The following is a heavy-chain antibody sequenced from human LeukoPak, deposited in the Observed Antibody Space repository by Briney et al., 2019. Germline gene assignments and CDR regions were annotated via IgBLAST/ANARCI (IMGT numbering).Heavy chain of an antibody. D-gene: IGHD6-13*01. V-gene: IGHV3-7*03. CDR2: INQDGSDK. CDR3: YSSSRIYYYYYMDV. Sequence: GGSLRLSCAASGLTFSIHWMNWVRQAPGKGLECVANINQDGSDKYYVDSVKGRFTISRDNTKNSLYLQMNSLRAEDTAVYYCYSSSRIYYYYYMDVWGKGTTVTVSS. CDR1: GLTFSIHW. J-gene: IGHJ6*03.